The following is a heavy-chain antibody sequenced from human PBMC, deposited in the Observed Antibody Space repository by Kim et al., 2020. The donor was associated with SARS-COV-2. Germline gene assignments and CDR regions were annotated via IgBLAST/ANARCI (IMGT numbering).Heavy chain of an antibody. Sequence: GGSLRLSCAASGFTFDDYAMHWVRQAPGKGLEWVSGISWNSGSIGYADSVKGRFTISRDNAKNSLYMQMNSLRAEDTALYYCAKDISTGVVRGVIRGMDV. D-gene: IGHD3-10*01. CDR2: ISWNSGSI. CDR1: GFTFDDYA. V-gene: IGHV3-9*01. CDR3: AKDISTGVVRGVIRGMDV. J-gene: IGHJ6*01.